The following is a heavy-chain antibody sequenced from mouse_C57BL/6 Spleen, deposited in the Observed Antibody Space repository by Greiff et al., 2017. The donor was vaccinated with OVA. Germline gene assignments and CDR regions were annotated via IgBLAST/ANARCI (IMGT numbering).Heavy chain of an antibody. Sequence: EVQGVESGGGLVQPGGSLSLSCAASGFTFTDYYMSWVRQPPGKALEWLGFIRNKANGYTTEYSASVKGRFTISRDNSQSILYLQMNALRAEDSATYYCARYPYHLQTGYFDVWGTGTTVTVSS. CDR1: GFTFTDYY. V-gene: IGHV7-3*01. J-gene: IGHJ1*03. CDR2: IRNKANGYTT. D-gene: IGHD2-1*01. CDR3: ARYPYHLQTGYFDV.